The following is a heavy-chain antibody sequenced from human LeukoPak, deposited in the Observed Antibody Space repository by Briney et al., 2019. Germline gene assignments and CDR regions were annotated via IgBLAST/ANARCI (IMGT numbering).Heavy chain of an antibody. CDR1: GVSISSGTHY. CDR3: ARGTPYNP. CDR2: IHYSGTT. Sequence: PSETLSLTCTVSGVSISSGTHYWGWIRQPPGKGLEWIGSIHYSGTTYYNPSLKSRVTISIDTSKNQFSLRLRSVTAADTAVYYCARGTPYNPWGQGTLVTVSS. J-gene: IGHJ5*02. V-gene: IGHV4-39*07. D-gene: IGHD4-11*01.